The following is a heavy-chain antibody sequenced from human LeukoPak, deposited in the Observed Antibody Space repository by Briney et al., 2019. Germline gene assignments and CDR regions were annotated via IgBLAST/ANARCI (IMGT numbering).Heavy chain of an antibody. CDR3: ARAISGSYYGGVDY. D-gene: IGHD1-26*01. CDR1: GGSFSGYY. J-gene: IGHJ4*02. CDR2: INHSGST. Sequence: SETLSLTCAVYGGSFSGYYWSWIRQPPGKGLEWIGEINHSGSTNYNPSLKSRVTISVDTSKNQFSLKLSSVTAADTAVYYCARAISGSYYGGVDYWGQGTLVTVSS. V-gene: IGHV4-34*01.